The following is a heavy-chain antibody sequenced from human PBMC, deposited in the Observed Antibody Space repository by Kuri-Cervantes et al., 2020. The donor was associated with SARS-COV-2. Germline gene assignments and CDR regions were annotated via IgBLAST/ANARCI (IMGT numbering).Heavy chain of an antibody. CDR2: AYSSGNT. V-gene: IGHV4-61*02. D-gene: IGHD3-22*01. CDR3: ARGRGYHDSSGYYFDS. CDR1: GGSISGDTYY. Sequence: LRLSCTVSGGSISGDTYYWSWVRQPAGKGLEWIGRAYSSGNTNYNPSLKSRVTISEDTSNNQFSLKLTSVTAADTAVYFCARGRGYHDSSGYYFDSWGQGTLVTVSS. J-gene: IGHJ4*02.